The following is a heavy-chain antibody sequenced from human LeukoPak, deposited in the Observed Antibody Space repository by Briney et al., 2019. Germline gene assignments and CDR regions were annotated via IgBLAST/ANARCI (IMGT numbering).Heavy chain of an antibody. J-gene: IGHJ4*02. Sequence: PSETLSLTCAVYGGSFSGYYCNWIRQLPGKGLEWIGEINQSGSTNYNPSLKSRVTISVDTSKNQFSLKLSSVTAADTAVYYCARRSEYSSSSALRDYWGQGTLVTVSS. D-gene: IGHD6-6*01. V-gene: IGHV4-34*01. CDR2: INQSGST. CDR3: ARRSEYSSSSALRDY. CDR1: GGSFSGYY.